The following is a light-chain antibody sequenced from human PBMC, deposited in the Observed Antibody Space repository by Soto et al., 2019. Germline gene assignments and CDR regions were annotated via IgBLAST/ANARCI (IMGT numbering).Light chain of an antibody. CDR2: WAS. V-gene: IGKV4-1*01. J-gene: IGKJ2*01. Sequence: DIVMTQSPDSLAVSLGERATINCKSSQSVLYSSNNKNYLAWYQQKPGQPPKLLIYWASTRESGVPDRFSGSGSGTDFPLTISSLQAEDVAVYYCKQYYSTPRTFGQGTKREIK. CDR3: KQYYSTPRT. CDR1: QSVLYSSNNKNY.